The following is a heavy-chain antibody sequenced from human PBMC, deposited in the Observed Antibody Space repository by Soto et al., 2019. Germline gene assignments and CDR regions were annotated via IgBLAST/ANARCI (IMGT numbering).Heavy chain of an antibody. CDR3: ARASGMAYFDP. D-gene: IGHD2-8*01. CDR1: GGTFSNYG. J-gene: IGHJ4*02. Sequence: QVQLVQSGAEVKKPGSSVKVSCKTPGGTFSNYGLTWVRQAPGQGLEWLGGIIRIFGTAKYAQKFQGRVTITADEATSTGYMELTSLKSDDTAVYYCARASGMAYFDPWCQGTLVTVSS. CDR2: IIRIFGTA. V-gene: IGHV1-69*01.